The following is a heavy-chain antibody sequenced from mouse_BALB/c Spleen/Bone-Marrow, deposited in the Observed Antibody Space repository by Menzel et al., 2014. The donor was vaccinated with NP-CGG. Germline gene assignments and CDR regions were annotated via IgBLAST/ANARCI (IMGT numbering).Heavy chain of an antibody. Sequence: VQLQQSGAELARPGASVKMSRQASGYTFTRYTMHWEKKRPGQGLEWIGYIIPNSGYSNYNQKFKDKATLTADKSSSTAYMQLSSLTSEDSAVYYCTIRYYAMDYWGQGTSVTVSS. CDR3: TIRYYAMDY. V-gene: IGHV1-4*01. J-gene: IGHJ4*01. CDR1: GYTFTRYT. CDR2: IIPNSGYS. D-gene: IGHD2-12*01.